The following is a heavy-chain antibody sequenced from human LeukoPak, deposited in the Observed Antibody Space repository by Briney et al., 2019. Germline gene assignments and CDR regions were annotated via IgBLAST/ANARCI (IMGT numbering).Heavy chain of an antibody. D-gene: IGHD2-8*02. Sequence: SETLSVTCTVSGDTLSNYYWTWFRQTPGQGLEWIGYIYSNGAANYNPSLKSRVSISQDPTRIQFSLTIKSVCAMDTAIYFCERETLVVGSSYYLHQWGHGTLVTVSS. CDR1: GDTLSNYY. CDR3: ERETLVVGSSYYLHQ. CDR2: IYSNGAA. V-gene: IGHV4-59*01. J-gene: IGHJ4*01.